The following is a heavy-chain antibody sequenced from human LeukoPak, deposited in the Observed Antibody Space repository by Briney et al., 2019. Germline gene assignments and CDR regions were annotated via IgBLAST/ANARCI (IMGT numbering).Heavy chain of an antibody. CDR3: ARGPLAAAGTLTYYYHGMDV. D-gene: IGHD6-13*01. CDR1: DDSISDYY. J-gene: IGHJ6*02. CDR2: FHNSGTS. Sequence: SETLSLTCTVSDDSISDYYRGWIRQPPGKGLEWIGYFHNSGTSTYNPSLKSRITISVDTSKNQFSLKLSSVTAADTAVYYCARGPLAAAGTLTYYYHGMDVWGQGTTVTVSS. V-gene: IGHV4-59*12.